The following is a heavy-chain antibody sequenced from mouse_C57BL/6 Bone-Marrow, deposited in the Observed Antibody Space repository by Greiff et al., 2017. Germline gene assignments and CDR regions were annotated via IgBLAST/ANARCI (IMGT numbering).Heavy chain of an antibody. CDR1: GFSLTSYA. Sequence: QVQLKESGPGLVAPSQSLSITCTVSGFSLTSYAISWVRQPPGKGLEWLGVIWTGGGTHYNSALKSRLSISKDNSKSQVFLKMNSLQTEDTARYYGARNRGWLLLYWYFDVWGTGTTVTVSS. V-gene: IGHV2-9-1*01. D-gene: IGHD2-3*01. CDR3: ARNRGWLLLYWYFDV. CDR2: IWTGGGT. J-gene: IGHJ1*03.